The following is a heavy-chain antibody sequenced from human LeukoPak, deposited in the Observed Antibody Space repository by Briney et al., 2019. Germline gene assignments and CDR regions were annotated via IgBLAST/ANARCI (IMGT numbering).Heavy chain of an antibody. CDR1: GYTFTSYG. D-gene: IGHD3-10*01. CDR2: ISAYNGNT. CDR3: ARAPMVRGVISAFDI. Sequence: ASVKVSCKASGYTFTSYGISWVRQAPGQGLEWMGWISAYNGNTNYAQKLQGRVTMTTDTSTSTAYMELRSLRSDDTAVYYCARAPMVRGVISAFDIWGQGTMVTVSS. V-gene: IGHV1-18*01. J-gene: IGHJ3*02.